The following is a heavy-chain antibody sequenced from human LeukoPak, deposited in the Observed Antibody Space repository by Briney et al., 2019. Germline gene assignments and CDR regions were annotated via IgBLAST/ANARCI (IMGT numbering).Heavy chain of an antibody. CDR2: IYYSGST. J-gene: IGHJ6*03. V-gene: IGHV4-61*08. CDR3: ARGIQLWLPVYYMDV. CDR1: GGSISSGGYS. D-gene: IGHD5-18*01. Sequence: PSETLSLTCAVSGGSISSGGYSWRWIRQPPGKGLEWIGYIYYSGSTNYNPSLKSRVTISVDTSKNQFSLKLSSVTAADTAVYYCARGIQLWLPVYYMDVWGKGTTVTVSS.